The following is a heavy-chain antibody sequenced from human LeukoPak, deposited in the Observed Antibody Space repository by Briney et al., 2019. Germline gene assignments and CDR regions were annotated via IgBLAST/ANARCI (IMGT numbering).Heavy chain of an antibody. CDR2: IIPIFGTA. J-gene: IGHJ6*02. D-gene: IGHD2-15*01. CDR1: GGTFSSYA. V-gene: IGHV1-69*13. Sequence: ASVKVSCKDSGGTFSSYAISWVRQAPGQGLEWMGGIIPIFGTANYAQKFQGRVTITADESTSTAYMELSSLRSEDTAVYYCARMPRYCSGGSCYYYGMDVWGQGTTVTVSS. CDR3: ARMPRYCSGGSCYYYGMDV.